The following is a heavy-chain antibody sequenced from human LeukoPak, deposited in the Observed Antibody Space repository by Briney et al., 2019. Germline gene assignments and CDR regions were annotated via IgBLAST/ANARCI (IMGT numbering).Heavy chain of an antibody. Sequence: PSETLSLTCTVSGGYISSANYYWHWIRQHPGKGLEWIGSIYFTGTTHYNPSLKSRLTLSVDTSNNRFSLKLTSVTAADTAMYYCARDRDGANSNWFDPWGQGSLVTVSS. V-gene: IGHV4-31*03. CDR2: IYFTGTT. J-gene: IGHJ5*02. D-gene: IGHD7-27*01. CDR1: GGYISSANYY. CDR3: ARDRDGANSNWFDP.